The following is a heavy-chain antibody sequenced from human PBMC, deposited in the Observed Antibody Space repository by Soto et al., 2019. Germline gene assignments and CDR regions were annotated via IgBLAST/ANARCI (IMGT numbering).Heavy chain of an antibody. Sequence: QVQLQESGPGLVKPSETLSLTCTVSGGSISTYYWSWIRQPPGKGLEWIGCIYYTGSTNYNPSLNRRVTISVHPSKHQFSLKLSSVTAADTAVYYCARWRSGWYGVSWGQGTLVTVSS. V-gene: IGHV4-59*08. J-gene: IGHJ5*02. CDR1: GGSISTYY. D-gene: IGHD6-19*01. CDR3: ARWRSGWYGVS. CDR2: IYYTGST.